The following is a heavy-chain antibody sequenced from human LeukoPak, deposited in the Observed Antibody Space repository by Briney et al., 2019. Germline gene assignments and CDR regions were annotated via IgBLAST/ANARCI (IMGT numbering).Heavy chain of an antibody. V-gene: IGHV3-33*01. D-gene: IGHD1-26*01. CDR3: ARASGANDY. J-gene: IGHJ4*02. CDR2: IWYDGSKT. Sequence: GGSLRLSCAASGFTFSSYGMHWVRQAPGKGLEWVAVIWYDGSKTYYADSVKGRFTISRDNSKNTLYLQMNSLGAEDTAVYYCARASGANDYWGQGTLVTVSS. CDR1: GFTFSSYG.